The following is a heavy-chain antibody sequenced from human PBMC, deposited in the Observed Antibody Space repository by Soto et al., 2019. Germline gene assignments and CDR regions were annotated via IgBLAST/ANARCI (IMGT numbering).Heavy chain of an antibody. CDR3: ARDGDVVGAATAFDI. D-gene: IGHD1-26*01. CDR1: GYTFTSDV. V-gene: IGHV1-18*04. CDR2: ISAYNGNT. J-gene: IGHJ3*02. Sequence: ASLKGSCKASGYTFTSDVISLLLQAPVQVLEWMGWISAYNGNTNYAQKLQGRVTMTTDTSTSTAYMELRSLRSDDTAVYYCARDGDVVGAATAFDIWGQGTMVTVSS.